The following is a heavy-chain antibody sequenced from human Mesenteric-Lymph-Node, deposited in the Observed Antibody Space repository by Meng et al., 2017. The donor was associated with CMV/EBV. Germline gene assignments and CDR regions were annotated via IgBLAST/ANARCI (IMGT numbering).Heavy chain of an antibody. CDR3: AKGYYSSSWSYFDC. CDR1: GFTFSSNW. Sequence: GGSLRLSCAASGFTFSSNWMTWVRQAPGKGLEWVASIKPDGSDKYYLNSVRGRFTISRDNAKNSLYLQMISLRAEDTAVYYCAKGYYSSSWSYFDCWGQGTLVTVSS. J-gene: IGHJ4*02. CDR2: IKPDGSDK. D-gene: IGHD6-13*01. V-gene: IGHV3-7*01.